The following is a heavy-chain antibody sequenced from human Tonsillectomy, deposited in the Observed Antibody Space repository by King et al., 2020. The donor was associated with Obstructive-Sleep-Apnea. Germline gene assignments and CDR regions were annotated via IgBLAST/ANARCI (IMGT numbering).Heavy chain of an antibody. J-gene: IGHJ6*02. CDR2: IFPEDSDI. V-gene: IGHV5-51*01. CDR3: ARMYYFASANYYGMDV. Sequence: VQLVESGAEVTKPGESLKISCKASGYNFPKYWIAWVRQMPGRGLEWRAIIFPEDSDIRYSPSFQGQVTISADTSISTAYLQWNSLRASDTALYYCARMYYFASANYYGMDVWGQGTTVTVSS. D-gene: IGHD3-10*01. CDR1: GYNFPKYW.